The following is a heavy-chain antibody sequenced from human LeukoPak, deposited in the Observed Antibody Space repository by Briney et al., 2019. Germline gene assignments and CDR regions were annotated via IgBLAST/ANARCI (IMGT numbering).Heavy chain of an antibody. Sequence: PSETLSLTCTVSGGSISSSSYYWGWIRQPPGKGLEWIGSIYYSGSTYYNPSLKSRVTISVDTSKNQFSLKLSSVTAADTAGYYCARRWGGSSWYVDYWGQGTLVTVSS. CDR1: GGSISSSSYY. V-gene: IGHV4-39*01. CDR2: IYYSGST. D-gene: IGHD6-13*01. J-gene: IGHJ4*02. CDR3: ARRWGGSSWYVDY.